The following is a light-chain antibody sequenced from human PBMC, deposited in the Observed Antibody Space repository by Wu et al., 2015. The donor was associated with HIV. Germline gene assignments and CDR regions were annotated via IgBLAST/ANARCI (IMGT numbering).Light chain of an antibody. Sequence: EIVLTQSPGTLSLSPGERATLSYRASQSVNTFLSWYQQRPGQTPRLLIYDASNRATGIPARFSGSGSGTDFTLTISSLEPEDFAVYYCQQHSGWPHAFGGGTKVEIK. J-gene: IGKJ4*01. CDR2: DAS. V-gene: IGKV3-11*01. CDR1: QSVNTF. CDR3: QQHSGWPHA.